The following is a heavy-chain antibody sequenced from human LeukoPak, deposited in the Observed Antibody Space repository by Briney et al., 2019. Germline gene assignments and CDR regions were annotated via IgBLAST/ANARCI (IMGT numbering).Heavy chain of an antibody. Sequence: SETLSLTCAVSGYSISSGYYWGWIRQPPGKGLEWIGSIYHNGSTYYNPSLKSRVTISVDTSKNQFSLKLSSVTAADTAVYYCARDLGATDSYWGQGTLVTVSS. CDR1: GYSISSGYY. J-gene: IGHJ4*02. D-gene: IGHD1-26*01. V-gene: IGHV4-38-2*01. CDR2: IYHNGST. CDR3: ARDLGATDSY.